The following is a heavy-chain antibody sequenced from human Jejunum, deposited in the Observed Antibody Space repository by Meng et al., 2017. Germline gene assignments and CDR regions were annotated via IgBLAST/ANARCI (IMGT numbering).Heavy chain of an antibody. D-gene: IGHD1-26*01. CDR1: GLTFSSYA. CDR2: ISGSGGNT. CDR3: AKGTLCRSYSPHAY. V-gene: IGHV3-23*01. Sequence: GESLKISCAASGLTFSSYAMSWVRQAPGKGLEWVSSISGSGGNTYSADSVKGRFTISRDNSKNTLYLQMNSLRAEDTAIYYCAKGTLCRSYSPHAYWGQGTLVTGSS. J-gene: IGHJ4*02.